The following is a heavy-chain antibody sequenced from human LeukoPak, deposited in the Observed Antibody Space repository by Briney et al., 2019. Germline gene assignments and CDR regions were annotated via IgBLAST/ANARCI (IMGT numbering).Heavy chain of an antibody. CDR1: GGSFSGYY. CDR2: INHSGST. Sequence: PSETLSLTCAVYGGSFSGYYWSWIRQPPGKGLEWIGEINHSGSTNYNPSLKGRVTISVDTSKNQFSLKLSSVTAADTAVYYCARVVYYGSGSYYNPIHYGMDVWGQGTTVTVSS. D-gene: IGHD3-10*01. J-gene: IGHJ6*02. V-gene: IGHV4-34*01. CDR3: ARVVYYGSGSYYNPIHYGMDV.